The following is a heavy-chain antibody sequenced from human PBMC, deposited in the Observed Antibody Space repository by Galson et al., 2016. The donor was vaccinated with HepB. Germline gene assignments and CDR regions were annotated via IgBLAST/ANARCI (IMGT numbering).Heavy chain of an antibody. V-gene: IGHV3-9*01. Sequence: SLRLSCAVSGFIFNDYAMHWVRQAPGKGLEWVSGITWDSRRVDYADSVKGRFTIPRDNAKNSMYLQMNSLRTEDTALYYCAKDMISSGAYYGFDSWGQGTQVTVSS. CDR2: ITWDSRRV. CDR1: GFIFNDYA. CDR3: AKDMISSGAYYGFDS. D-gene: IGHD1-26*01. J-gene: IGHJ4*02.